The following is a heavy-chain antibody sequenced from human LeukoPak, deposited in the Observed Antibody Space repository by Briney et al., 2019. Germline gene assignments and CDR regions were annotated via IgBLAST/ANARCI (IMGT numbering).Heavy chain of an antibody. J-gene: IGHJ5*02. CDR3: ARGDPYYDFWSGYRNNWFDP. D-gene: IGHD3-3*01. Sequence: GGSLRLSCAASGFTFSSYSMNWVRQAPGKGLEWVSSISSSSSYICYADSVKGRFTISRDNAKNSLYLQMNSLRAEDTAVYYCARGDPYYDFWSGYRNNWFDPWDQGTLVTVSS. CDR2: ISSSSSYI. CDR1: GFTFSSYS. V-gene: IGHV3-21*01.